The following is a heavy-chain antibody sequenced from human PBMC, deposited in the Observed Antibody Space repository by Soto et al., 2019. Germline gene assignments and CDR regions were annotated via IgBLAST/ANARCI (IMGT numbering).Heavy chain of an antibody. Sequence: QVQLVQSGAEVKKPGASVKVSCTGSGYTFRSYDIHWVRQATGQGLEWMGWVNPNTGNTGYAQKFQGRVTMTRDMPKSSAYMEVNSLKSDDTAIYYCARAYGAGSFDFWGQGNLVSVSS. D-gene: IGHD3-10*01. CDR1: GYTFRSYD. V-gene: IGHV1-8*01. CDR2: VNPNTGNT. J-gene: IGHJ5*01. CDR3: ARAYGAGSFDF.